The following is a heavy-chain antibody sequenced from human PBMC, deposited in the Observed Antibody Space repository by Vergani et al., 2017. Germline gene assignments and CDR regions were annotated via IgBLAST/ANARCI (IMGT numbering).Heavy chain of an antibody. V-gene: IGHV1-69*01. D-gene: IGHD1-7*01. CDR3: ARDNWNLNYFDY. Sequence: QVQLVQSGAEVKKPGSSVKVSCKASGGTFGSYAISWVQQAPGQGLEWMGGIIPIFGTANYAQKFQGRVTITADESTSTAYMELSSLRSEDTAVYYCARDNWNLNYFDYWGQGTLVTVSS. CDR2: IIPIFGTA. CDR1: GGTFGSYA. J-gene: IGHJ4*02.